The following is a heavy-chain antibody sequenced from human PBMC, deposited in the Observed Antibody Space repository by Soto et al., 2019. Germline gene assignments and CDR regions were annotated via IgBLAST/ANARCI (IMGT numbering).Heavy chain of an antibody. V-gene: IGHV4-30-4*01. D-gene: IGHD1-26*01. CDR2: IYYSGST. J-gene: IGHJ4*02. CDR3: DRSGSFAPVGY. CDR1: GGSISSGDYY. Sequence: SETLSLTCTVSGGSISSGDYYWTWIRQPPGKGLEWIGYIYYSGSTYYNPSLKSRVTISVDTSKNHFSLKLSSVTAADTAVYYCDRSGSFAPVGYWGQGTLVTVSS.